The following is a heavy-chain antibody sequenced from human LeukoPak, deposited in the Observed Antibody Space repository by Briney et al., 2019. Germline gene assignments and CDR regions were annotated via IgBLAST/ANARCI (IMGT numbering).Heavy chain of an antibody. CDR2: IDTDGSST. J-gene: IGHJ4*02. D-gene: IGHD3-10*01. CDR1: GFTFSSYA. V-gene: IGHV3-74*01. CDR3: ARGWLGVDY. Sequence: GGSLRLSCAASGFTFSSYAMSWVRQVPGKGLVWVSRIDTDGSSTIYADSVKGRFTISRDNAKNTLYLQMNSLRVEDTAVYYCARGWLGVDYWGQGTLVTVSS.